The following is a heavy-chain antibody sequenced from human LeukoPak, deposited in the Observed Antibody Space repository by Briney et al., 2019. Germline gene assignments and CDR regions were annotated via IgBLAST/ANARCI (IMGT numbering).Heavy chain of an antibody. D-gene: IGHD3-9*01. CDR1: GFSFSTFG. J-gene: IGHJ4*02. CDR2: ISSSSYTI. V-gene: IGHV3-48*01. Sequence: GGSLRPSCVASGFSFSTFGMNWVRQAPGKGLEWVSYISSSSYTIYYADSVKGRFTVSRDDAKSSLYLQMNSLRAEDTAHYYCARMSTGYYDDYWGQGTLVTVSS. CDR3: ARMSTGYYDDY.